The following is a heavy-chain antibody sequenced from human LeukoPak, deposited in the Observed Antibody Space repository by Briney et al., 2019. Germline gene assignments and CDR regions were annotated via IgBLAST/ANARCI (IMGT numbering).Heavy chain of an antibody. Sequence: GASVKVSCKASGYTFTSYGISWVRQAPGQGLEWMGWISAYNGNTNYAQKLQGRVTMTTDTSTRTAYMELRSLRSDDTAVYYCARRIAAAGHDAFDIWGQGTMVTVAS. J-gene: IGHJ3*02. CDR3: ARRIAAAGHDAFDI. CDR1: GYTFTSYG. CDR2: ISAYNGNT. V-gene: IGHV1-18*01. D-gene: IGHD6-13*01.